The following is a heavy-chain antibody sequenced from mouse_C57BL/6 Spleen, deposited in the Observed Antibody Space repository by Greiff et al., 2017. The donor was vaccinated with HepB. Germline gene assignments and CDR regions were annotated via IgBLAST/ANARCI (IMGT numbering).Heavy chain of an antibody. J-gene: IGHJ3*01. D-gene: IGHD2-3*01. CDR3: ARHDDGYYGVAY. V-gene: IGHV2-6-1*01. CDR2: IWSDGST. CDR1: GFSLTSYG. Sequence: VKLMESGPGLVAPSQSLSITCTVSGFSLTSYGVHWVRQPPGKGLEWLVVIWSDGSTTYNSALKSRLSISKDNSKRQVFLKMNSLQTDDTAMYYCARHDDGYYGVAYWGQGTLVTVSA.